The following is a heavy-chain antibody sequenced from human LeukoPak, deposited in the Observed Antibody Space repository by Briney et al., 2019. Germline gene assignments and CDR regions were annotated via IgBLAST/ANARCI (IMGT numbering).Heavy chain of an antibody. CDR1: GFTFSSYS. D-gene: IGHD3-3*01. V-gene: IGHV3-21*01. Sequence: PGGSLRLSCAASGFTFSSYSMNWVRQAPGKGLEWVSSISSSSSYIYYADSVKGRFTISRDNAKNSLYLQMNSLRAEDTAVYYCARGHKELLRFLEWLSTTGNFDYWGQRPLVTVSS. J-gene: IGHJ4*02. CDR2: ISSSSSYI. CDR3: ARGHKELLRFLEWLSTTGNFDY.